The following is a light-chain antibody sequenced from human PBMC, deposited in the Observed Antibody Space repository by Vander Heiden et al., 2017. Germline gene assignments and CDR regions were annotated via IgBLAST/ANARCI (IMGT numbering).Light chain of an antibody. V-gene: IGKV3-20*01. CDR2: GAS. J-gene: IGKJ5*01. CDR3: QQYGCSPVIT. Sequence: EIVLTQSPGTLSLSPGERATLSCRASQSVSSSYLAWYQQKPGQAPRLLIYGASSRATGIPDRFSGSGSGTDFTLTISRLEPEDFAVYYCQQYGCSPVITFGQGTRLEIK. CDR1: QSVSSSY.